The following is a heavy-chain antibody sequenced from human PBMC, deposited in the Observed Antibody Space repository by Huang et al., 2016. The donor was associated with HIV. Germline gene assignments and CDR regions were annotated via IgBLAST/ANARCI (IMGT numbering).Heavy chain of an antibody. J-gene: IGHJ6*02. Sequence: QMQLVQSGPEVKKPGTSVKVSCKASGFTFTSSAVQWVRQARGQRLEWIGWIGVGSGNTNYEQKFQERVTITRDMSTSTAYMELSSLRSEETAVYYCAAYTSGPAGYYYYYDMDVWGQGTTVTVSS. V-gene: IGHV1-58*01. CDR3: AAYTSGPAGYYYYYDMDV. CDR2: IGVGSGNT. D-gene: IGHD6-19*01. CDR1: GFTFTSSA.